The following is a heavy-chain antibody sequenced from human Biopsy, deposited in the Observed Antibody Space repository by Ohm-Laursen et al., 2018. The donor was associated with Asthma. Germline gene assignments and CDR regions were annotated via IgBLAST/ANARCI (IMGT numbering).Heavy chain of an antibody. V-gene: IGHV3-11*01. CDR1: GFSFGDFF. Sequence: SLRLSCTASGFSFGDFFMTWVRQAPGKGLGWVASISSSGSTKYPSESVLGRCTISRDNTQKSMTLELRSLRSEDTAVYYCARKAGSCISRTCYSLDFWGQGTLVTVSS. D-gene: IGHD2-2*01. CDR2: ISSSGSTK. J-gene: IGHJ4*02. CDR3: ARKAGSCISRTCYSLDF.